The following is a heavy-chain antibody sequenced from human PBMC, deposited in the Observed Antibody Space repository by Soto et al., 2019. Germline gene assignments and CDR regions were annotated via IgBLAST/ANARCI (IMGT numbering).Heavy chain of an antibody. J-gene: IGHJ6*03. CDR3: ARSLIVWFGELSRRGGYYYYMDV. CDR1: GGSFSGYQ. V-gene: IGHV4-34*01. D-gene: IGHD3-10*01. Sequence: QVQLQQWGAGLLKPSETLSLTCAVYGGSFSGYQWTWIRQTPGKGLEWIGEINDTGNINYNPSLKSRFTIFIDTPKKQISLKLSSVTAADTAVYYCARSLIVWFGELSRRGGYYYYMDVWGKGTTVTVSS. CDR2: INDTGNI.